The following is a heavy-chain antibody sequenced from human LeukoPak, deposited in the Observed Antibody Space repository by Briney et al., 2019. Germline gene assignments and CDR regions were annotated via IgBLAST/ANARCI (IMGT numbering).Heavy chain of an antibody. CDR1: GGTFSSYA. J-gene: IGHJ2*01. D-gene: IGHD6-6*01. CDR3: ARGPGRYRSSSRDWYFDL. Sequence: ASVKVSCKASGGTFSSYAISWVRQAPGQGLEWMGGIIPIFGTANYAQKFQGRVTITTDESTSTAYMELSSLRSEDTAVYYCARGPGRYRSSSRDWYFDLWGRGTLVTVSS. CDR2: IIPIFGTA. V-gene: IGHV1-69*05.